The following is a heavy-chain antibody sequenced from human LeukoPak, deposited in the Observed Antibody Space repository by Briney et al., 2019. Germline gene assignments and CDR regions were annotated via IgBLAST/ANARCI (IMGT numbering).Heavy chain of an antibody. Sequence: GGSLRLSCAASAFTFSSYGMHWVRQAPGKGLEWVAFIRYDGSNKYYADSVKGRFTISRDNSKNTLYLQMNSLRAEDTAVYYCAKAVSSSWYFDYWGQGTLVTVSS. CDR2: IRYDGSNK. D-gene: IGHD6-13*01. V-gene: IGHV3-30*02. J-gene: IGHJ4*02. CDR3: AKAVSSSWYFDY. CDR1: AFTFSSYG.